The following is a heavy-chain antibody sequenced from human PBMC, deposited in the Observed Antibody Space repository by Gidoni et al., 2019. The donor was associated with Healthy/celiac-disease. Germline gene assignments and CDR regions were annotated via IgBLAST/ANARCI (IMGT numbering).Heavy chain of an antibody. CDR1: GFPFSSYS. V-gene: IGHV3-48*02. CDR3: ARGDVITIFGVVITSYGMDV. Sequence: EVQLVESGGGLVQPGGSLRLPCAASGFPFSSYSMNWVRQAPGKGLEWVSYISSSSSTIYYADSVKGRFTISRDNAKNSLYLQMNSLRDEDTAVYYCARGDVITIFGVVITSYGMDVWGQGTTVTVSS. J-gene: IGHJ6*02. CDR2: ISSSSSTI. D-gene: IGHD3-3*01.